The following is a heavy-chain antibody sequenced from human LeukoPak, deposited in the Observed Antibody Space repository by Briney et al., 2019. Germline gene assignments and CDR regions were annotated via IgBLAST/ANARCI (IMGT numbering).Heavy chain of an antibody. CDR2: IYSGGST. J-gene: IGHJ4*02. CDR1: GFTVRSNY. D-gene: IGHD6-13*01. Sequence: GGSLRLSCAASGFTVRSNYLSWVRQAPGKGLEWVSVIYSGGSTDYADSVKGRFTISRDNSKNILYLQMNSLRAEDTAVYYCARGAAAAAGRSPLDYWGQGTLVTVSS. V-gene: IGHV3-66*01. CDR3: ARGAAAAAGRSPLDY.